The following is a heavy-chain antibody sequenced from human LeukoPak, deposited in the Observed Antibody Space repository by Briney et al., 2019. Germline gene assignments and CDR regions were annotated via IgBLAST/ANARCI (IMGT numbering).Heavy chain of an antibody. V-gene: IGHV3-53*01. D-gene: IGHD5-24*01. CDR2: IYSGGST. CDR1: GFTVSSNY. CDR3: AGCGDGHTGYFDY. Sequence: GGSLRLSCAASGFTVSSNYMSWVRQAPGKGLEWVSVIYSGGSTYYADSVKGRFTISRDNSKNTLYLQMNSLRAEDTAVYYCAGCGDGHTGYFDYWGQGTLVTVSS. J-gene: IGHJ4*02.